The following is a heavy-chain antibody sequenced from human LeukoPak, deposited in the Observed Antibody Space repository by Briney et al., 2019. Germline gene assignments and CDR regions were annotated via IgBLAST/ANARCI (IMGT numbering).Heavy chain of an antibody. CDR1: GGTFSSYA. CDR2: IIPIFGTA. CDR3: AKDEHAGYSSGCVVH. D-gene: IGHD6-19*01. V-gene: IGHV1-69*05. J-gene: IGHJ4*02. Sequence: ASVKVSCKASGGTFSSYAISWVRQAPGQGLEWMGGIIPIFGTANYAQKFQGRVTITTDESTSTAYMELSSLRAEDTALYYCAKDEHAGYSSGCVVHWGQGTLVTVSS.